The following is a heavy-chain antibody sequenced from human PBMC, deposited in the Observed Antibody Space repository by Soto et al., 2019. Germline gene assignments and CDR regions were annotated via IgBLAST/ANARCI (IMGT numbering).Heavy chain of an antibody. Sequence: QVQLVQSGAEVKKPGSSVKVSCTASGGTFNSYTIDWVRQAPGRGLEWVGRVNPIVGMSNSALKFQGRVTITADKSTSTAVMYLTSLKSEDTAVYYCATSYGSGSTHSASWGQGTLVPVS. CDR1: GGTFNSYT. J-gene: IGHJ4*02. CDR3: ATSYGSGSTHSAS. V-gene: IGHV1-69*02. CDR2: VNPIVGMS. D-gene: IGHD3-10*01.